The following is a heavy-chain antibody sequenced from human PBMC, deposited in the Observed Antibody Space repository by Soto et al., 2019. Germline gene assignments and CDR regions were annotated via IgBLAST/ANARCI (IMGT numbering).Heavy chain of an antibody. CDR3: ARDSTSPSCTRFSCPRGGWFDP. CDR2: IIPIFGTA. V-gene: IGHV1-69*01. CDR1: GGTFSSYA. Sequence: QVQLVQSGAEVKKPGSSVKVSCKASGGTFSSYAISWVRQAPGQGLEWMGGIIPIFGTANYAQKFQGRVTITADESTSTAYMELSSLRSEDTAVYYCARDSTSPSCTRFSCPRGGWFDPWGQGTLLTVSS. J-gene: IGHJ5*02. D-gene: IGHD2-2*01.